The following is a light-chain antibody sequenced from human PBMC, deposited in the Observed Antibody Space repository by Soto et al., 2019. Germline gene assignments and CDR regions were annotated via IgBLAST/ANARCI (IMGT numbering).Light chain of an antibody. V-gene: IGKV3-15*01. Sequence: EIVMMQSPATLSVSPGEGATLSCRASQSVSSKLAWYQQKPGQAPRLLIYGASTRATGIPARFSGSESGTEFALTISSLQSVDFAVYYCQQYDNWPFTFGPGTKVDIK. CDR2: GAS. J-gene: IGKJ3*01. CDR3: QQYDNWPFT. CDR1: QSVSSK.